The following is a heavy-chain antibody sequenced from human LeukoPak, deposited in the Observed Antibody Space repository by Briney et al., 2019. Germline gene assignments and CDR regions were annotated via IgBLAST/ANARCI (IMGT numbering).Heavy chain of an antibody. D-gene: IGHD6-13*01. V-gene: IGHV1-18*01. CDR2: ISAYNGNT. Sequence: ASVKVSCKTSGYTFTSYGISWVRQAPGQGLEWMGWISAYNGNTNYAQKLQGRVTMTTDTSTSTAYMELRSLRSDDTAMYYCARDSHLWYSSSCRDYWGQGTLVTVSS. J-gene: IGHJ4*02. CDR1: GYTFTSYG. CDR3: ARDSHLWYSSSCRDY.